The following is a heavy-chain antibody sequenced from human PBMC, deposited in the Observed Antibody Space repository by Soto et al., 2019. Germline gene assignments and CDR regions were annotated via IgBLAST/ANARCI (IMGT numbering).Heavy chain of an antibody. D-gene: IGHD2-2*02. Sequence: QTGGSLRLSCAASGFIFSSYWMHWVRQAPGKGLVWVSRLHSDGRTTTYADSVKGRFTISRDNAKNTLYLQMNSLRAEDTAVYYCARELPTTIRGGYYYSYGMDVWGQGTTVTVSS. CDR2: LHSDGRTT. CDR3: ARELPTTIRGGYYYSYGMDV. J-gene: IGHJ6*02. V-gene: IGHV3-74*03. CDR1: GFIFSSYW.